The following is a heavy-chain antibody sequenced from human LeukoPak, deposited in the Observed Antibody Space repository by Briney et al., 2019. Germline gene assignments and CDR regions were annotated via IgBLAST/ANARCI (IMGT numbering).Heavy chain of an antibody. CDR3: AGRGKEATAYDH. CDR1: GFTVSSSH. D-gene: IGHD1-1*01. CDR2: LHSDGTT. J-gene: IGHJ4*02. Sequence: GESLKISCAASGFTVSSSHMRWVRLAPGKGLEWVSLLHSDGTTYYAESVKGRLTISTDNSMNTLYLQMNSLRVEDTAVYYCAGRGKEATAYDHWGQGTLVTVSS. V-gene: IGHV3-66*01.